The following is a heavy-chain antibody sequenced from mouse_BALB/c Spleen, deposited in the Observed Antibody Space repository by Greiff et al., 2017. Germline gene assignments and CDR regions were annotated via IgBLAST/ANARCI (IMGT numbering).Heavy chain of an antibody. V-gene: IGHV3-6*02. D-gene: IGHD3-1*01. CDR3: ARGLDGTVAY. CDR1: GYSITSGYY. Sequence: EVQLVESGPGLVKPSQSLSLTCSVTGYSITSGYYWNWIRQFPGNKLEWMGYISYDGSNNYNPSLKNRISITRDTSKNQFFLKLNSVTTEDTATYYCARGLDGTVAYWGQGTLVTVSA. J-gene: IGHJ3*01. CDR2: ISYDGSN.